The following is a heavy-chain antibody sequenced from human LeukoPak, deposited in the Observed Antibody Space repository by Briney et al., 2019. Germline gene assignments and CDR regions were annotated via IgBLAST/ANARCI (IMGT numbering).Heavy chain of an antibody. V-gene: IGHV4-38-2*02. D-gene: IGHD6-19*01. CDR2: IFYSGST. CDR3: ARDNIAVAGSDY. J-gene: IGHJ4*02. CDR1: GYSISSGYY. Sequence: PSETLSLTCTVSGYSISSGYYWGWIRQPPGKALEWIGNIFYSGSTYYNPSLKSRVTISVDTSKNQFSLKLSSVTAADTAVYYCARDNIAVAGSDYWGQGTLVTVSS.